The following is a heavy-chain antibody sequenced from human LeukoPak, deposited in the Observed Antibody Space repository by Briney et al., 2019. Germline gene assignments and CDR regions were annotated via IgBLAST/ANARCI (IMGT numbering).Heavy chain of an antibody. D-gene: IGHD2-2*01. CDR3: AKDVVWYCSSTSCSSPGY. CDR1: GFTFSSYG. J-gene: IGHJ4*02. Sequence: PGGSLRLSCAASGFTFSSYGMHLVRQAPGKGLEWVAFIRYDGSNKYYADSVKGRFTISRDNSKSTLYLQMNSLRPEDTAVYYCAKDVVWYCSSTSCSSPGYWGQGSLVTVSS. V-gene: IGHV3-30*02. CDR2: IRYDGSNK.